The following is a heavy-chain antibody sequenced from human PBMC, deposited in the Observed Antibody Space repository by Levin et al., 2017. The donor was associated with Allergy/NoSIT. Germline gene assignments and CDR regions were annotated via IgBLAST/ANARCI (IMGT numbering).Heavy chain of an antibody. V-gene: IGHV4-34*01. CDR1: GGSFSGYY. Sequence: SETLSLTCAVYGGSFSGYYWSWIRQPPGKGLEWIGEINHSGSTNYNPSLKSRVTISVDTSKNQFSLKLSSVTAADTAVYYCARGITMVQGVNYFYYYYYYMDVWGKGTTVTVSS. J-gene: IGHJ6*03. CDR3: ARGITMVQGVNYFYYYYYYMDV. CDR2: INHSGST. D-gene: IGHD3-10*01.